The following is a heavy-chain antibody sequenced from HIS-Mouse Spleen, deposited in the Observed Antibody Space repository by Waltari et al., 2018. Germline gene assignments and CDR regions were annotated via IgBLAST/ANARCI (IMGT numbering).Heavy chain of an antibody. CDR3: ARAPTGFLEWFDAFDI. Sequence: QLQLQESGPGLVKPSETLSLTCTVSGGSISSSSYYWGWIRQPPGKGLEWIGSIYYRGSTDYNPSLKSRVTISVDTAKNQFSLKLSSVTAADTAVYYCARAPTGFLEWFDAFDIWGQGTMVTVSS. CDR1: GGSISSSSYY. J-gene: IGHJ3*02. V-gene: IGHV4-39*07. D-gene: IGHD3-3*01. CDR2: IYYRGST.